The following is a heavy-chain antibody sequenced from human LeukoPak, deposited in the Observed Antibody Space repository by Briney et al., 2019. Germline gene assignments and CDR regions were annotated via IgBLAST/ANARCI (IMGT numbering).Heavy chain of an antibody. Sequence: GGSLRLSCAASGFTFSSYGMHWVRQAPGKGLEWVAFIRYDGSNKYYADPVKGRFTISRDNSKNTLYLQMNSLRAEDTAVYYCAKDRGAAKYSYYYDSSGPMGAFDIWGQGTMVTVSS. J-gene: IGHJ3*02. D-gene: IGHD3-22*01. CDR1: GFTFSSYG. CDR2: IRYDGSNK. V-gene: IGHV3-30*02. CDR3: AKDRGAAKYSYYYDSSGPMGAFDI.